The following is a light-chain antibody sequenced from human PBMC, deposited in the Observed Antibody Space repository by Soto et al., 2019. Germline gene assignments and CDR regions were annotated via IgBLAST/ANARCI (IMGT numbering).Light chain of an antibody. Sequence: QSVLTQPPSVSDAPRQRVTISCSGSRSNVGENAVNWYQQLPGKAPKLLIYLDDLLPSGVSDRFSGSKSGTSASLAISGLQSEDEADYYCAAWDNSQKGVVFGGGTKLTVL. V-gene: IGLV1-36*01. CDR3: AAWDNSQKGVV. CDR1: RSNVGENA. CDR2: LDD. J-gene: IGLJ2*01.